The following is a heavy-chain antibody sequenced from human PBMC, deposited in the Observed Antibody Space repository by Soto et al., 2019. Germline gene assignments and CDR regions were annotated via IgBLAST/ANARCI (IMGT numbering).Heavy chain of an antibody. CDR1: GYTFTSYG. CDR2: ISAYNGNT. Sequence: VASVKVSCKASGYTFTSYGISWVRQAPGQGLEWMGWISAYNGNTNYAQKLQGRVSMTTDTSTSTAYMELRSLRSGDTAVYYCANTNGDSDEDYMDVWGKGTTVTVSS. CDR3: ANTNGDSDEDYMDV. D-gene: IGHD4-17*01. V-gene: IGHV1-18*01. J-gene: IGHJ6*03.